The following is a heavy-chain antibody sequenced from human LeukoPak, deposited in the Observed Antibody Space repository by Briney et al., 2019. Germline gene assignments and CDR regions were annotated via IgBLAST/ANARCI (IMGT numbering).Heavy chain of an antibody. D-gene: IGHD1-26*01. CDR1: GYTFTGYC. Sequence: ASVKVSCKASGYTFTGYCMHWVRQAPGQGLEWMGWINPNSGGTNYAQKFQGRVTMTRDTSISTAYMELSRLRSDDTAVYYCASLLGARRAFDIWGQGTMVTVSS. J-gene: IGHJ3*02. CDR2: INPNSGGT. CDR3: ASLLGARRAFDI. V-gene: IGHV1-2*02.